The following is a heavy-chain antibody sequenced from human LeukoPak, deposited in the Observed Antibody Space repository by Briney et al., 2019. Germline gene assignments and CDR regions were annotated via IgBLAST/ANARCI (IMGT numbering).Heavy chain of an antibody. J-gene: IGHJ4*02. Sequence: KPSETLSLTCTVSGGSISSYYWSWIRQPPGKGLEWIGYIYYSGSTNYNPSLKSRVTISVDTSKNQFSLKLSSVTAAGTAVYYCARYRPDYYFDYWGQGTLVTVSS. V-gene: IGHV4-59*08. CDR1: GGSISSYY. CDR3: ARYRPDYYFDY. CDR2: IYYSGST.